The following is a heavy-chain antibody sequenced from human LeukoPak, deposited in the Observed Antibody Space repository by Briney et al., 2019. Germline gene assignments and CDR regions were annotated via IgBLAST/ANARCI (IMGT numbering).Heavy chain of an antibody. V-gene: IGHV1-8*01. CDR1: GYTFTSYD. CDR2: MNPNSGNT. CDR3: ARYTLPRVRGVTSIRFDP. Sequence: ASVKVSCKASGYTFTSYDINWVRQATGQGLEWMGWMNPNSGNTGYAQKFQGRVTMTRNTSISTAYMELSSLRSEDTAVYYCARYTLPRVRGVTSIRFDPWGQGTLVTVSS. D-gene: IGHD3-10*01. J-gene: IGHJ5*02.